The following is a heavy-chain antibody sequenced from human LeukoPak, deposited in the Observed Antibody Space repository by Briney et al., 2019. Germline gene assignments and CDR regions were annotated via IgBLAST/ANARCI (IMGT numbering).Heavy chain of an antibody. D-gene: IGHD3-9*01. CDR1: GFSVSNNY. Sequence: GGSLRLSCAASGFSVSNNYMSWVRQAPGKGLEWVSVIYSGGSTYYADSVKGRFTISRDNSKNTLHLQMNSLRAEDTAVYYCAKRGVTGYKEAFDYWGQGTLVTVSS. J-gene: IGHJ4*02. V-gene: IGHV3-53*01. CDR2: IYSGGST. CDR3: AKRGVTGYKEAFDY.